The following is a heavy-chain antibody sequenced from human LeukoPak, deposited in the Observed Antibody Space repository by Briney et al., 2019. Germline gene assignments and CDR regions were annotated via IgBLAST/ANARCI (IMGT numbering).Heavy chain of an antibody. Sequence: GGSLRLSCAASGFTFRSYAMSWVRQAPGKGLEWVSVISGSGGSANYADSVKGRFAISGDNSQNTLHLQMDSLRAEGTAVYYCAKGRCGGASCPPDYWGLGTLVTVSS. CDR3: AKGRCGGASCPPDY. J-gene: IGHJ4*02. CDR2: ISGSGGSA. CDR1: GFTFRSYA. D-gene: IGHD2-21*01. V-gene: IGHV3-23*01.